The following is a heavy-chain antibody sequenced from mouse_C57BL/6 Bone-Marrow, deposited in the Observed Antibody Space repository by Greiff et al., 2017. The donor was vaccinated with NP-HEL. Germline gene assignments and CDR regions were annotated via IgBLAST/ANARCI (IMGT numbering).Heavy chain of an antibody. CDR1: GFTFSDYY. CDR3: ARHEENYSHFAY. D-gene: IGHD2-12*01. J-gene: IGHJ3*01. CDR2: ISNGGGST. Sequence: EVKLEESGGGLVQPGGSLKLSCAASGFTFSDYYMYWVRQTPEKRLEWVAYISNGGGSTYYPDTVKGRFTISRDNAKNTLYLQMSRLKSEDTAMYYCARHEENYSHFAYWGQGTLVTVSA. V-gene: IGHV5-12*01.